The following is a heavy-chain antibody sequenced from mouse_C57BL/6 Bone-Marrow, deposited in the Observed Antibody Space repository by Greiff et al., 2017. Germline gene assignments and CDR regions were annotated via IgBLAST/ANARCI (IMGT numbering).Heavy chain of an antibody. V-gene: IGHV1-69*01. CDR1: GYTFTSYW. CDR2: IDPSDSYT. CDR3: ASSSYGYFDV. J-gene: IGHJ1*03. D-gene: IGHD1-1*01. Sequence: VQLQQSGAELVMPGASVKLSCKASGYTFTSYWMHWVKQRPGQGLEWIGEIDPSDSYTNYNQKFKGKSTLTVDKSSSTAYMQLSSLTSEDSAVYYCASSSYGYFDVWGTGTTGTVSS.